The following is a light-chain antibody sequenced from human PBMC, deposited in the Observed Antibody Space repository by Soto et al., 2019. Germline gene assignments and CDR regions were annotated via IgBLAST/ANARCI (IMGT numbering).Light chain of an antibody. CDR2: DSS. CDR1: QSINNW. Sequence: IHMTHSPSTLSASVLYRVTITFLSSQSINNWLAWYQQKPGKAPNLLISDSSDLQSGVPSRFSGSGSGTEFTLTISSLQPDDFATYYCQQYSDYSPRTFAQGTKVDIK. CDR3: QQYSDYSPRT. J-gene: IGKJ1*01. V-gene: IGKV1-5*01.